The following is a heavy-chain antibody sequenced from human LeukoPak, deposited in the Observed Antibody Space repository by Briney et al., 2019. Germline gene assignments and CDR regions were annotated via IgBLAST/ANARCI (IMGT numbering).Heavy chain of an antibody. V-gene: IGHV3-23*01. CDR1: GFTFSNYR. J-gene: IGHJ1*01. Sequence: GGSLRLFCAASGFTFSNYRMNWVRQAPGKGLEWVSAISGSGASTDFADSVKGRFTISRDNSRNTLFLQMNSLRAEDTAVYYCANGGGASGWFGEYFQNWGQGTLVTVSS. CDR3: ANGGGASGWFGEYFQN. D-gene: IGHD6-19*01. CDR2: ISGSGAST.